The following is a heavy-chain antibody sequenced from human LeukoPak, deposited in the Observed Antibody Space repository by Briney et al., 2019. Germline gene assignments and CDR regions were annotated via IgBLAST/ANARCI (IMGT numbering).Heavy chain of an antibody. CDR1: GGSISSYY. D-gene: IGHD3-22*01. Sequence: MASETLSLTCTVSGGSISSYYWSWIRQPAGKGLEWIGRIYTSGSTNYNPSLKSRVTISIDTSKNQFSLKLTSVTAADTAVYYCARVIVEDYFDYWGQGTLVTVSS. CDR2: IYTSGST. J-gene: IGHJ4*02. V-gene: IGHV4-4*07. CDR3: ARVIVEDYFDY.